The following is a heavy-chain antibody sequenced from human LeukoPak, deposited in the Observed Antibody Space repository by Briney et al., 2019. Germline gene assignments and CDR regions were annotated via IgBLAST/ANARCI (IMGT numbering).Heavy chain of an antibody. D-gene: IGHD3-3*01. J-gene: IGHJ4*02. V-gene: IGHV1-2*02. CDR2: IHPNSDGT. CDR3: ARGGGTVFGVVND. Sequence: ASVKVSCKASGYTLTKYYMHWVRQAPGQGLEWMGWIHPNSDGTKYAQKFQGRVTMTRDTSINTAYMELSRLRSDDTAIYYCARGGGTVFGVVNDWGQGTLVTVSS. CDR1: GYTLTKYY.